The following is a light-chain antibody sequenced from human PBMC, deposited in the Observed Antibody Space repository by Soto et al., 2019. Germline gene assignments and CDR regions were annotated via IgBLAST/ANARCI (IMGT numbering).Light chain of an antibody. CDR3: QQYGSSPPFI. CDR2: GAS. J-gene: IGKJ2*01. V-gene: IGKV3-20*01. Sequence: EIVLTQSPGTLSLSPGERATLSCTASHSVSSTYLAWYQQKPGQDPRILIYGASSRATGIPDRISGSGSGTDFTLNLSRLDPEDFAVYYCQQYGSSPPFIFDQGTKLEIK. CDR1: HSVSSTY.